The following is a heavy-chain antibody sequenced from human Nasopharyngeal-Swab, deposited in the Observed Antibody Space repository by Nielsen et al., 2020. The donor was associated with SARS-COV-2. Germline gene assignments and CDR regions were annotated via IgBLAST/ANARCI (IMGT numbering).Heavy chain of an antibody. CDR1: GFTFSDYY. CDR2: ISSSSSYT. D-gene: IGHD6-6*01. V-gene: IGHV3-11*06. CDR3: ARDIAARLFYYYYYGMDV. J-gene: IGHJ6*02. Sequence: GGSLRLSCPASGFTFSDYYMSCIRQAPGKGLEWVSYISSSSSYTNYADSVKGRFTISRDNAKNSLYLQMNNLRAEDTAVYYCARDIAARLFYYYYYGMDVWGQGTTVTVSS.